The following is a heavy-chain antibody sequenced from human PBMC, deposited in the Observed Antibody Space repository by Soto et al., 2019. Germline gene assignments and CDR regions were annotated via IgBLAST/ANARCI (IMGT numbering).Heavy chain of an antibody. CDR1: GDSLRGQS. Sequence: SETLSLPCAVVGDSLRGQSWNWIRQSPGKGLEWIGELDQSGGTNHNPSLKSRAIISDDTSKSQFSLTLTSVTAADTAVYYCAREDSYGWSGESLDFWGQGTTVTVSS. CDR2: LDQSGGT. CDR3: AREDSYGWSGESLDF. V-gene: IGHV4-34*04. J-gene: IGHJ6*02. D-gene: IGHD6-19*01.